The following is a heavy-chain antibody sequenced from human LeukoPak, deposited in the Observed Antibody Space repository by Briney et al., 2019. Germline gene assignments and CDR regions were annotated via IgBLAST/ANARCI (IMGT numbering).Heavy chain of an antibody. CDR3: ATLKKVAFGMNY. D-gene: IGHD3-10*01. V-gene: IGHV3-74*01. CDR2: INSDGSST. Sequence: GGSLRLSCAASGFTFSSYWMHWVRQAPGKGLVWVSRINSDGSSTSYADSVKGRFTISRDNAKNTLYLQMNSLGAEDTAVYYRATLKKVAFGMNYWGQGTLVTVSS. CDR1: GFTFSSYW. J-gene: IGHJ4*02.